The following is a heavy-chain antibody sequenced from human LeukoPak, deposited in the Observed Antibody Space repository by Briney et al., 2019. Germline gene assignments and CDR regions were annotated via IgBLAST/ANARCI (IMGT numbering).Heavy chain of an antibody. CDR2: ISSSSSTI. D-gene: IGHD2-2*02. V-gene: IGHV3-48*01. CDR3: ARAGSAHTPGRDDAFDI. Sequence: QSGGSLRLSCAASGFTFSSYSMNWVRQAPGKGLEWVSYISSSSSTIYYADSVKGRFTISRDNAKNSLYLQMNSLRAEDTAVYYCARAGSAHTPGRDDAFDIWGQGTMVTVSS. CDR1: GFTFSSYS. J-gene: IGHJ3*02.